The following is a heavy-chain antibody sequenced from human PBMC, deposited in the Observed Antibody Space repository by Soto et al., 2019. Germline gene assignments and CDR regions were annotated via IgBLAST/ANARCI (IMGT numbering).Heavy chain of an antibody. V-gene: IGHV4-59*08. J-gene: IGHJ4*02. CDR3: ASQLSFYGSGSPFDY. Sequence: KPSETLSLTCTVSGGSISSHYWSWIRQPPGKGLEWIGYIYYSGSTNYNPSLKSRVTISVDTSKNQFSLKLSSVTAADTAVYYCASQLSFYGSGSPFDYWGQGTLVTVSS. CDR2: IYYSGST. D-gene: IGHD3-10*01. CDR1: GGSISSHY.